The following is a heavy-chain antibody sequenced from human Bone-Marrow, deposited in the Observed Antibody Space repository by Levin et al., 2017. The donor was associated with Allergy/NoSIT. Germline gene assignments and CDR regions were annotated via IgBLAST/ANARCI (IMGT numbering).Heavy chain of an antibody. CDR3: AKDSRRCTGGSCSHCDS. Sequence: QSGGSLRLSCAASGFYFSTYGMHWVRQAPGKGLEWVAVISYSGRDKYYVDSVKGRFTISRDNSRNTLYLQMDSLRADDTAVYYCAKDSRRCTGGSCSHCDSWGQGTLVTVSS. CDR1: GFYFSTYG. J-gene: IGHJ4*02. CDR2: ISYSGRDK. D-gene: IGHD2-15*01. V-gene: IGHV3-30*18.